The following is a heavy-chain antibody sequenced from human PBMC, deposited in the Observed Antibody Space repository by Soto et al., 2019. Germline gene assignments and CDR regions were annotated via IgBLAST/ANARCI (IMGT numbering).Heavy chain of an antibody. D-gene: IGHD1-26*01. CDR3: AKAGSYSRSSYDAFDI. CDR1: GFTFISYG. V-gene: IGHV3-23*01. CDR2: ISGSDGTTT. J-gene: IGHJ3*02. Sequence: EVQLLESGGGLVQPGGSLRLSCAASGFTFISYGMGWVRQAPGKGLKWVSAISGSDGTTTYYADSVKGRCTISRDNSKKTMYLQMNSLRVEDAAVSYCAKAGSYSRSSYDAFDIWGQGTMVTVSS.